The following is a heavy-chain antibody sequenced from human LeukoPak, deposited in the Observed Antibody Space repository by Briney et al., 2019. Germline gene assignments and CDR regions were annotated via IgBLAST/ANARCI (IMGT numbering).Heavy chain of an antibody. V-gene: IGHV4-59*01. Sequence: SETLSLTCTVSGGSISSYYWSWIRQPPGKGLEWIGYIYYSGSTNYNPSLKSRVTISVDTSKNQFSLKLSSVTAADTAVYYCAREVRYYSNWFDPWGQGTLVTVSS. D-gene: IGHD3-10*01. CDR2: IYYSGST. CDR1: GGSISSYY. CDR3: AREVRYYSNWFDP. J-gene: IGHJ5*02.